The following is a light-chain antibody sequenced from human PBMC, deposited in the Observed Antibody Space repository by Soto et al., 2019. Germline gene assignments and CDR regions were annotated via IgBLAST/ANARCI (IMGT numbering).Light chain of an antibody. J-gene: IGKJ3*01. Sequence: EIVLTQSPGTLSLSPGERATLSCRASQSVSSSYLAWYQQKPGQAPRLLIYGASSRATGIPDRFSGSGSGTDFTLTISRLEPEDCAVYYCQQKRTFGPGTKVDIK. CDR1: QSVSSSY. CDR2: GAS. CDR3: QQKRT. V-gene: IGKV3-20*01.